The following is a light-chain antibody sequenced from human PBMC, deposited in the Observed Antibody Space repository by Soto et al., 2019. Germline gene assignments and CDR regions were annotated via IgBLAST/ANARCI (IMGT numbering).Light chain of an antibody. CDR1: ALPKQY. CDR2: KDS. Sequence: SYELTQPPSVSVSPGQTARITCSGDALPKQYAYWYQQKPGQAPVLVIYKDSERPSGIPERFSGSSSGTTVTLTISGVQAEDEADYYCAAWDDSLNGRVCGTGTKLTVL. V-gene: IGLV3-25*02. J-gene: IGLJ1*01. CDR3: AAWDDSLNGRV.